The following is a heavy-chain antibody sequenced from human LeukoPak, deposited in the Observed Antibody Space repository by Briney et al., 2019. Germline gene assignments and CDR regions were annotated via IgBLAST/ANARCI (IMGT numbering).Heavy chain of an antibody. D-gene: IGHD5-18*01. J-gene: IGHJ4*02. CDR2: ISYSGST. V-gene: IGHV4-59*01. CDR3: ARGSSGYSYG. Sequence: WXXXXQXXXXGXEWIGYISYSGSTNYNPSLKSRVTISVDTSKNQFSLKLSSVTAADTAVYYCARGSSGYSYGWGQGTLVTVSS.